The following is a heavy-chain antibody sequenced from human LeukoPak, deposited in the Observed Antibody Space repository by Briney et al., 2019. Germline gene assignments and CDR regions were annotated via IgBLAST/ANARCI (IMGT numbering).Heavy chain of an antibody. CDR1: GGSIRSSTDY. CDR3: AKQTGSGLFILP. Sequence: SQTLSLTCTVSGGSIRSSTDYWGWIRQPPGKGLEWIGSIYYTGNTYYNASLKSRVTISIDTSKNQFSLKLTSVTAADTAVYYCAKQTGSGLFILPGGQGTLVTVSS. J-gene: IGHJ4*02. CDR2: IYYTGNT. V-gene: IGHV4-39*01. D-gene: IGHD3/OR15-3a*01.